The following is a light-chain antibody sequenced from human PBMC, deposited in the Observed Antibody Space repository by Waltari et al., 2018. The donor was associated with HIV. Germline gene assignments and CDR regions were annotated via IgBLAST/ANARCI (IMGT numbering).Light chain of an antibody. CDR3: SSFAGTHKL. CDR1: NADLSDYNN. Sequence: QSALTQSPSASGSPGQSVNISCTAANADLSDYNNVSWYQQHSDRPPKLIIFEVTKRPSGVPDRFSGSKSGNTASLFVSGLQPEDEATYFCSSFAGTHKLFGGGTKLTVL. J-gene: IGLJ2*01. CDR2: EVT. V-gene: IGLV2-8*01.